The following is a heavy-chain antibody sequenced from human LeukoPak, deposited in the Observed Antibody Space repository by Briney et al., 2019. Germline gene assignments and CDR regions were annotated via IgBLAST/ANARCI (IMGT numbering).Heavy chain of an antibody. Sequence: PSETLSLTCTVSGGSISSYYWSWIRQPPGKGLEWIGYIYYSGSTNYNPSLKSRVTISVDTSKNQFSLKLSSVTAADTAVYYCARAVVGATSWFDPWGQGTLVTVSS. J-gene: IGHJ5*02. D-gene: IGHD1-26*01. CDR2: IYYSGST. V-gene: IGHV4-59*08. CDR3: ARAVVGATSWFDP. CDR1: GGSISSYY.